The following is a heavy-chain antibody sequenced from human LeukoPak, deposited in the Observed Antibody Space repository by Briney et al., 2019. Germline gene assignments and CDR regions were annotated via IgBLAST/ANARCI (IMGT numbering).Heavy chain of an antibody. CDR3: ATADLTGYYGGDH. J-gene: IGHJ4*02. D-gene: IGHD3-9*01. V-gene: IGHV3-21*01. CDR2: ISSSATYI. CDR1: AFTFSNYN. Sequence: GGSLRLSCAASAFTFSNYNMIWVRQAPGKGLEWVSSISSSATYIYYADSVKGRFTISRDDAKHSLFLQMNSLRAEDTAVYYCATADLTGYYGGDHWGQGTLVTVSS.